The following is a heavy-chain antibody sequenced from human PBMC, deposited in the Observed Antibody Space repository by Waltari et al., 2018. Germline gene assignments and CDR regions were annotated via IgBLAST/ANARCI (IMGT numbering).Heavy chain of an antibody. D-gene: IGHD6-25*01. J-gene: IGHJ4*02. Sequence: QVQLQESGPGLVKPSQTLSLTCTVSGGSISSGRYYWSWIRQPAGKGLEWIGYIYTSGSTNYNPSLKSRVTISVDTSKNQFSLKLSSVTAADTAVYYCARSPGATSPVDYWGQGTLVTVSS. CDR2: IYTSGST. CDR3: ARSPGATSPVDY. V-gene: IGHV4-61*09. CDR1: GGSISSGRYY.